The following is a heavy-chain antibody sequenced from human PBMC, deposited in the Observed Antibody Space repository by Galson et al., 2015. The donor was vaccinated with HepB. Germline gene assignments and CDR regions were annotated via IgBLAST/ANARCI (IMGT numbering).Heavy chain of an antibody. J-gene: IGHJ5*02. CDR1: GFTFSSYG. CDR3: ARDGLRHNNWFDP. V-gene: IGHV3-33*01. D-gene: IGHD5-12*01. CDR2: IWYDGSNK. Sequence: SLRLSCAASGFTFSSYGMHWVRQAPGKGLEWVAVIWYDGSNKYYADSVKGRFTISRDNSKNTLYLQMNSLRAEDTAVYYCARDGLRHNNWFDPWGQGTLVTVSS.